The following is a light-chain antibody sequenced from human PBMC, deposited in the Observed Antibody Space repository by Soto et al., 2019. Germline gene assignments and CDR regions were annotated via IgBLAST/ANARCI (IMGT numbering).Light chain of an antibody. J-gene: IGLJ3*02. V-gene: IGLV2-14*01. Sequence: QSALTQPASVSGSPGQSITISCTGTSSDVGGYNVVSWYQQRPGKAPKVMIYEVSNRPSGVSNRFSGSKSGNTASLTISGLQADDEADYYCSSYTSRSTLVFGGGTKLTVL. CDR3: SSYTSRSTLV. CDR1: SSDVGGYNV. CDR2: EVS.